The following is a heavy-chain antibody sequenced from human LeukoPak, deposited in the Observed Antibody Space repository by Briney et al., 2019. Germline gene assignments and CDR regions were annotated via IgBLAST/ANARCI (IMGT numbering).Heavy chain of an antibody. CDR2: IYYSGST. CDR3: ARAHPGIVVGFYDY. CDR1: GGSISSYY. D-gene: IGHD3-22*01. J-gene: IGHJ4*02. Sequence: PSETLSLTCTVSGGSISSYYWSWIRQPPGKGLEWIGYIYYSGSTNYNPSLKSRVTISVDTSKNQFSLKLSSVTAADTAVYYCARAHPGIVVGFYDYWGQGTLVTVSS. V-gene: IGHV4-59*01.